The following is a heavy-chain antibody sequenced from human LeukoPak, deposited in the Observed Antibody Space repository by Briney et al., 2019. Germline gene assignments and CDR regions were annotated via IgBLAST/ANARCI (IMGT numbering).Heavy chain of an antibody. CDR1: GGSISSYY. Sequence: SETLSLTCTVSGGSISSYYWSWIRQPAGKGLEWIGRMYIRGSTDYNPSLKSRVTISVDTSKNQFSLKLSSVTAADTAVYYCARERGATMIVVVNPFDYWGQGTLVTVSS. D-gene: IGHD3-22*01. CDR2: MYIRGST. V-gene: IGHV4-4*07. J-gene: IGHJ4*02. CDR3: ARERGATMIVVVNPFDY.